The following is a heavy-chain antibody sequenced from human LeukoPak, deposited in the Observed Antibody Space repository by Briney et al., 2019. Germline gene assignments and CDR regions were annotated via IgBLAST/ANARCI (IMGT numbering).Heavy chain of an antibody. CDR2: ISYDGSDK. J-gene: IGHJ6*03. Sequence: AGGSLRLSFAASGFTFSSYTMHWVRQAPGKGLEWVAIISYDGSDKYYADSVKGRFTISRDNSKNTLYLQMNSLRAEDTAVYYCVRDNPPDCSSTSCYKGFYYYYMDVWGKGTTVTVSS. CDR1: GFTFSSYT. D-gene: IGHD2-2*02. CDR3: VRDNPPDCSSTSCYKGFYYYYMDV. V-gene: IGHV3-30*04.